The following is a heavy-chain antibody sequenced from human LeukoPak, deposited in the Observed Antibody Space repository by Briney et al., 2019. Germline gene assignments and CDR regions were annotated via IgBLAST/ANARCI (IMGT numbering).Heavy chain of an antibody. CDR1: EFTFSRYA. Sequence: GGSLRLSCAASEFTFSRYAMHWVSQAPGKGLEWVAVISYDGSNKYYADSVKGRFTISRDNSNNTLYLQMNSLRAEDTAVYYCARDPTSYYDSSGYPSPSYYFDFWGQGTLVTVSS. V-gene: IGHV3-30-3*01. J-gene: IGHJ4*02. D-gene: IGHD3-22*01. CDR2: ISYDGSNK. CDR3: ARDPTSYYDSSGYPSPSYYFDF.